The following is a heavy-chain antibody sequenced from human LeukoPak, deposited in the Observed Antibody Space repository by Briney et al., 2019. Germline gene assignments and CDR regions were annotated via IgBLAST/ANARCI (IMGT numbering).Heavy chain of an antibody. CDR2: INHSGST. CDR3: ARDDYGGNKPPDY. J-gene: IGHJ4*02. CDR1: GGSFSGYY. Sequence: PSETLSLTCAVYGGSFSGYYWSWIRQPPGKGREWIGEINHSGSTNYNPSLKSRVTISVDTSKNQFSLKLSSVTAADTAVYYCARDDYGGNKPPDYWGQGTLVTVSS. D-gene: IGHD4-23*01. V-gene: IGHV4-34*01.